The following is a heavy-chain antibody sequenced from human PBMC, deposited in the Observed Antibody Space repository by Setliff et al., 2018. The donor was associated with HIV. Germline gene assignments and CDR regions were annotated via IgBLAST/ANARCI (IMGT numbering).Heavy chain of an antibody. J-gene: IGHJ6*03. Sequence: SETLSLTCTVSGGSISSHYWSWIRQPPGKGLEWIGYIYYSGSTNYNPSIKSRVTISVDTSKNQFSLKLSSVTAADTAVYSCARGFGSSWGGNYYYYYMDVWG. V-gene: IGHV4-59*11. CDR1: GGSISSHY. CDR3: ARGFGSSWGGNYYYYYMDV. CDR2: IYYSGST. D-gene: IGHD6-13*01.